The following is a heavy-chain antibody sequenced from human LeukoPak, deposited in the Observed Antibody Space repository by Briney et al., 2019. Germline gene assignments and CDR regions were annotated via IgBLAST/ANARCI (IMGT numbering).Heavy chain of an antibody. D-gene: IGHD3-22*01. J-gene: IGHJ3*02. CDR1: GFTFSSYW. Sequence: GGSLRLSCAASGFTFSSYWMSWVRQAPGKGLEWVANIKQDGSEKYYVDSVKGRFTTSRDNAKNSLYLQMNSLRAEDTAVYYCARDSHAGYYYDSSGYWDAFDIWGQGTMVTVSS. CDR2: IKQDGSEK. V-gene: IGHV3-7*01. CDR3: ARDSHAGYYYDSSGYWDAFDI.